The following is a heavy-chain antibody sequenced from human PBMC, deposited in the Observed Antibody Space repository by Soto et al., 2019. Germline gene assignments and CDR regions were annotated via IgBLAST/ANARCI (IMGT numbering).Heavy chain of an antibody. CDR1: GGSISSSSYY. Sequence: SETLSLTCTVSGGSISSSSYYWGWIRQPPGKGLEWIGSIYYSGSTYYNPSLKSRVTISVDTSKNQFSLKLSSVTAADTAVYHCARERRDGYPEDNWFDPWGQGTLVTVSS. V-gene: IGHV4-39*01. D-gene: IGHD5-12*01. J-gene: IGHJ5*02. CDR3: ARERRDGYPEDNWFDP. CDR2: IYYSGST.